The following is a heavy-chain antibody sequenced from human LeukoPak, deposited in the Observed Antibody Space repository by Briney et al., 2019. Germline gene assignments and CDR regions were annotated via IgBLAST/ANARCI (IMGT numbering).Heavy chain of an antibody. V-gene: IGHV1-46*01. CDR3: ARGPMVRGVTTPPAY. Sequence: GASVKVSCKASGYTFTSFYIHWVRQAPGQGLEWMGTINPSGGSTSYAQKFQGRVTMTRDTSTSTVYMELSSLRSEDTAVYYCARGPMVRGVTTPPAYWGQGTLVTVSS. CDR1: GYTFTSFY. J-gene: IGHJ4*02. CDR2: INPSGGST. D-gene: IGHD3-10*01.